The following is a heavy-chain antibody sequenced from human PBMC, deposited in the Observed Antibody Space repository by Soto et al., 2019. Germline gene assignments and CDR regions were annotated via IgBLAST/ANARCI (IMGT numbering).Heavy chain of an antibody. J-gene: IGHJ4*02. V-gene: IGHV4-34*01. CDR1: GGSFSGYY. CDR2: INHSGST. D-gene: IGHD3-22*01. Sequence: SETLSLTCAVYGGSFSGYYWTWIRQPPGTGLEWIGEINHSGSTNYNPSLKSRVTISVDTSKNQFSLKVTSVTAADTAVFYCARHDSSGYYYYIDYWGQGTLVTVSS. CDR3: ARHDSSGYYYYIDY.